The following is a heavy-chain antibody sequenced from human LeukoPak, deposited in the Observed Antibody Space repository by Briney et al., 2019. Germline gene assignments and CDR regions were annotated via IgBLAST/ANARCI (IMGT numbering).Heavy chain of an antibody. D-gene: IGHD2-15*01. CDR1: GGSFSGYY. J-gene: IGHJ3*02. CDR3: AREEDCSGGICYLGNAFDI. Sequence: SETLSLTCAVYGGSFSGYYWSWIRQAPGKGLEWIGEINHRGSTNYNPSLKSRVTISVDPSKNQFSLKLSSVTAADTAVYYCAREEDCSGGICYLGNAFDIWGQGTMVTVSS. CDR2: INHRGST. V-gene: IGHV4-34*01.